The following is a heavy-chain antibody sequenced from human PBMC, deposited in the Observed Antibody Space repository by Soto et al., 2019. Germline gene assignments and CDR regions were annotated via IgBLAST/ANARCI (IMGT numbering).Heavy chain of an antibody. J-gene: IGHJ4*02. CDR1: GFRFNEYE. V-gene: IGHV3-48*03. D-gene: IGHD3-10*01. CDR3: AIETSYGQSATIVGEF. CDR2: INSGGSLI. Sequence: EVQLVEAGGGLVQPGGSLRLSCVGSGFRFNEYEINWVRQAPGKGLEWIAYINSGGSLIYYAASVKGRFTISRDNYKDSVYLQRNSLRADDTALYYCAIETSYGQSATIVGEFWGQGTLVTVSS.